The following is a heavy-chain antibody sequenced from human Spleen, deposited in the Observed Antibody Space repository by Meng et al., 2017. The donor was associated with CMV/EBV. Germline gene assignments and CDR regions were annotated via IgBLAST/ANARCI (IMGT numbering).Heavy chain of an antibody. Sequence: ASVKVSCKASGYTFTSYYMHWVRQAPGQGLEWMGWISGSRGDTDYAQKSQGRVTMTTDTSTGTAYMELRSLRSDDTAVYDCARADFVTVFGVVSHINGLDVWGQGTTVTVSS. CDR3: ARADFVTVFGVVSHINGLDV. V-gene: IGHV1-18*04. CDR1: GYTFTSYY. CDR2: ISGSRGDT. D-gene: IGHD3-3*01. J-gene: IGHJ6*02.